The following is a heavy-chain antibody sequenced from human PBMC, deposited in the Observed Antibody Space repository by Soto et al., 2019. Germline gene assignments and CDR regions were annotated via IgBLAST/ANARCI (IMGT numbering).Heavy chain of an antibody. Sequence: QVQLQESGPGLVKPSQTLSLTCTVSGGSISSGGYYWRWIRQHPGKGLEWIGYIYYSGSTYYNPSLKSRVTISVDTSKNQFSLKLSSVTAADTAVYYCARDTSSSYYYGMDVWGQGTTVTVSS. CDR1: GGSISSGGYY. J-gene: IGHJ6*02. D-gene: IGHD1-1*01. CDR3: ARDTSSSYYYGMDV. V-gene: IGHV4-31*03. CDR2: IYYSGST.